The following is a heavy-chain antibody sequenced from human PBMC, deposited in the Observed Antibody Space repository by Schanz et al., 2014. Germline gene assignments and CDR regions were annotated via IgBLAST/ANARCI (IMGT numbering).Heavy chain of an antibody. J-gene: IGHJ4*02. CDR1: GFTFTNLG. Sequence: EVQLVESGGGVVQPGGSLRLSCAASGFTFTNLGMHWVRQAPGKGLEWVANIKQDGIEKYYVDSMKGRFTISRDNAKNSLYLQVNRLRAEDTAVYYCAREGLGADYWGQGTLVTVSS. CDR2: IKQDGIEK. V-gene: IGHV3-7*03. D-gene: IGHD3-16*01. CDR3: AREGLGADY.